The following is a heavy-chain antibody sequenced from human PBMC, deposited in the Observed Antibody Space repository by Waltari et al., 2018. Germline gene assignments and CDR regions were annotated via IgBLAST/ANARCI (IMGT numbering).Heavy chain of an antibody. D-gene: IGHD6-19*01. CDR3: ARDKGEVAGMDY. CDR1: GYGITTYG. Sequence: QVQLVQSGVEMRRPGASVKVSCKASGYGITTYGVSWVRQAPGQGLEWMGWISSYNLNTNYAQKVQLRVTMTTDTSTNTAYMELGSLTADDTAVYYCARDKGEVAGMDYWGQGTLVTVSS. CDR2: ISSYNLNT. V-gene: IGHV1-18*04. J-gene: IGHJ4*02.